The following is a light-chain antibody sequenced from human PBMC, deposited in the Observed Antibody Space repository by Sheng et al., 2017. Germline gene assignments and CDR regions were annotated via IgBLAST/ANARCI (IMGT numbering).Light chain of an antibody. V-gene: IGLV1-40*01. Sequence: LTQPPSVSGAPGHRVTISCTGSSSNIGAGFDVHWYQQLPGTAPKLLIYINANRPSGVPDRFSGSKSGTSASLAIAGLRTEDEADYYCLSYDISLSGWVFGGGTRLTV. CDR2: INA. J-gene: IGLJ3*02. CDR1: SSNIGAGFD. CDR3: LSYDISLSGWV.